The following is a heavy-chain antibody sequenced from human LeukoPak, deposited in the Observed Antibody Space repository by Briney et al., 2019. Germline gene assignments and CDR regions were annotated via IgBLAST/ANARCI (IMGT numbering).Heavy chain of an antibody. CDR3: AKDQADCSSASCYERGFDY. D-gene: IGHD2-2*01. Sequence: GPSLRLSRAASGFTFSIDGMGCVRQAAGEGLGWVSAISGGGGSTHYTASVKGLFAISRDNSKNTLYLQMNSMRAEDTAVYYCAKDQADCSSASCYERGFDYWGQGTLVTVSS. J-gene: IGHJ4*02. CDR1: GFTFSIDG. V-gene: IGHV3-23*01. CDR2: ISGGGGST.